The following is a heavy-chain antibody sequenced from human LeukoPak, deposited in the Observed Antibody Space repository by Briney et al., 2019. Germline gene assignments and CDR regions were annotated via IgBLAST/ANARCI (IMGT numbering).Heavy chain of an antibody. J-gene: IGHJ4*02. CDR1: GFTFSSYA. Sequence: GGSLRLSCAASGFTFSSYAMPWVRQAPGKGLEWVAVISYDGSNKYYADSVKGRFTISRDNSKNTLYLQMNSLRAEDTAVYYCAKNGAYSSSLDWGQGTLVTVSS. CDR3: AKNGAYSSSLD. CDR2: ISYDGSNK. D-gene: IGHD6-13*01. V-gene: IGHV3-30-3*02.